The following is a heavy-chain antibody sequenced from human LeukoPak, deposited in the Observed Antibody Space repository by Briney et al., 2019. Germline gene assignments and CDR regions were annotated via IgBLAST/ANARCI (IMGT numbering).Heavy chain of an antibody. V-gene: IGHV4-59*01. D-gene: IGHD3-22*01. Sequence: SETLSLTCTVSGGSISSYYWSWIRQPPGKGLEWIGYIYYSGSINYNPSLKSRVTISVDTSKNQFSLKLSSVTAADTAVYYCARDGDYYDSSGYSVYWGQGTLVTVSS. CDR2: IYYSGSI. CDR3: ARDGDYYDSSGYSVY. J-gene: IGHJ4*02. CDR1: GGSISSYY.